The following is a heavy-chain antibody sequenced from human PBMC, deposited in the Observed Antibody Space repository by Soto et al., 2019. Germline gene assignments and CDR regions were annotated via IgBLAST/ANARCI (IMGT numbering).Heavy chain of an antibody. D-gene: IGHD2-2*01. J-gene: IGHJ4*02. CDR2: IYYSGST. CDR1: GGSISSGGYY. V-gene: IGHV4-31*03. CDR3: ARDQVVGPNYFDY. Sequence: QVQLQESGPGLVKPSQTLSLTCTVSGGSISSGGYYWSWIRQHPGKGLEWIGYIYYSGSTYYNPSLKSRVNISVDTSKNQFSLKLSSVTAADTAVYYCARDQVVGPNYFDYWGQGTLVTVSS.